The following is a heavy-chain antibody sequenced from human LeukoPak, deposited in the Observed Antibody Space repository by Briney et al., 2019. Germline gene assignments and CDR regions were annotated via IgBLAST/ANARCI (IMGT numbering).Heavy chain of an antibody. Sequence: PSETLSLTCTVSGDSINTGYWNWIRQPPGRELEWIGYIYNRGRPNYNPSLKSRVTISMDTSKNQFSLKLSSVTAADTAVYYCASSLPFRWLFPLDVWGKGTTVTVSS. CDR2: IYNRGRP. D-gene: IGHD3-22*01. V-gene: IGHV4-59*01. CDR3: ASSLPFRWLFPLDV. CDR1: GDSINTGY. J-gene: IGHJ6*04.